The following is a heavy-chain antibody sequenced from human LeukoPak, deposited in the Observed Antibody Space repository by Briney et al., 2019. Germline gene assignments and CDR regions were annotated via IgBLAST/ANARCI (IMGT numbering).Heavy chain of an antibody. D-gene: IGHD2-15*01. CDR2: IYYSGST. J-gene: IGHJ5*02. V-gene: IGHV4-59*01. CDR3: ASLSEYCSHGSCCLGWFDP. Sequence: SETLSLTYTVSGGSISSYYWSWIRQPPGKGLEWIGYIYYSGSTNYNPSLKSRVTISVDTSKNQFSLKLSSVTAADTAVYYCASLSEYCSHGSCCLGWFDPWGQGTLVTVSS. CDR1: GGSISSYY.